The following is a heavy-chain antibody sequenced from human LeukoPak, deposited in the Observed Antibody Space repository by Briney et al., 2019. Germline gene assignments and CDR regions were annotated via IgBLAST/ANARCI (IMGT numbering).Heavy chain of an antibody. Sequence: GGSLRLSCAASGFTFSIYAMSWVRQAPGKGLEWVSGVSGCGDTTYYADSLKGRFTISRHNSKIPLYLQMNSLRADATAVYYCAVLYSYATEEFDYWGQGTLVTVSS. V-gene: IGHV3-23*01. J-gene: IGHJ4*02. D-gene: IGHD5-18*01. CDR2: VSGCGDTT. CDR1: GFTFSIYA. CDR3: AVLYSYATEEFDY.